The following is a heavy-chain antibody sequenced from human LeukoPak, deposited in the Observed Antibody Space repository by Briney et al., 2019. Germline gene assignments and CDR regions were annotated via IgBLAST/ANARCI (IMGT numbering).Heavy chain of an antibody. CDR3: ARGRGVRGVIDY. CDR2: IYHSGST. D-gene: IGHD3-10*01. Sequence: TLSLTCAVSGGSISSGGYSWSWIRQPPGKGLEWIGYIYHSGSTYYNPSLKSRVTISVDRSKNQFSLKLSSVTAADTAVYYCARGRGVRGVIDYWGQGTLVTVSS. CDR1: GGSISSGGYS. J-gene: IGHJ4*02. V-gene: IGHV4-30-2*01.